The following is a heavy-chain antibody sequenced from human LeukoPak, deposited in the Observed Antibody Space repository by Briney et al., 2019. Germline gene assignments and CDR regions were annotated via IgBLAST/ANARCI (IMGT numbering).Heavy chain of an antibody. CDR2: INPNSGAT. J-gene: IGHJ4*02. D-gene: IGHD6-19*01. CDR1: GYTFTGYY. V-gene: IGHV1-2*02. Sequence: ASVKVSCKASGYTFTGYYMHWVRQAPGQGLEWMGWINPNSGATNYALKFQGRVTMTRDTSISIAYMELSSLRSDDTAVYYCARGIAVAGLDYWGQGTLVTVSS. CDR3: ARGIAVAGLDY.